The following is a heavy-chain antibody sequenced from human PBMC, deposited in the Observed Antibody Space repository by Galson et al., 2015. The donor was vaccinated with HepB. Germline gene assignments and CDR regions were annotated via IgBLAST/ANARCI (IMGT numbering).Heavy chain of an antibody. J-gene: IGHJ6*02. CDR1: GFTFSSYG. CDR3: AKHGDYVRMEHAIHYYYYGMDV. V-gene: IGHV3-30*02. D-gene: IGHD4-17*01. Sequence: SLRLSCAASGFTFSSYGMHWVRQAPGKGLEWVAFIRYDGSNKYYADSVKGRFTISRDNSKNTLYLQMNSLRAEDTAVYYCAKHGDYVRMEHAIHYYYYGMDVWGQGTTVTVSS. CDR2: IRYDGSNK.